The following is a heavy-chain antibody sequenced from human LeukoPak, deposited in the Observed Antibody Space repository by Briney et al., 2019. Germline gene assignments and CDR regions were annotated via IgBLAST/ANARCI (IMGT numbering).Heavy chain of an antibody. V-gene: IGHV1-18*01. CDR1: GYTFTSYG. J-gene: IGHJ4*02. Sequence: RASVKVSCKASGYTFTSYGISWVRQAPGQGLEWMGWISAYNGNTNYAQKLQGRVTMTTDTSTSTAYMELRSLRSDDTAVYYCARDGITMIVVVNGGIDYWGQGTLVTVSS. CDR2: ISAYNGNT. D-gene: IGHD3-22*01. CDR3: ARDGITMIVVVNGGIDY.